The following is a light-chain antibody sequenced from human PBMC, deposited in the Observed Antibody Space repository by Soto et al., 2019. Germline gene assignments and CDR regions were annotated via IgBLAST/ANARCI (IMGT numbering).Light chain of an antibody. CDR1: QSISSN. CDR3: QQYNNWPPWT. CDR2: GES. J-gene: IGKJ1*01. V-gene: IGKV3D-15*01. Sequence: EIVMTQSPATLSVSPGERATLSCRASQSISSNLAWYQQKPGQAPRLLIYGESTRATGIPARFSGGGSGTELTLTISRLQSEDFAVYYCQQYNNWPPWTFGQGTKVEIK.